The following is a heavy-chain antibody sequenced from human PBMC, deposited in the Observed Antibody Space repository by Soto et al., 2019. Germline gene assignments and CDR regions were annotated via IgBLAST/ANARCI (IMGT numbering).Heavy chain of an antibody. CDR3: GRCSSTSCHLGSDY. J-gene: IGHJ4*02. V-gene: IGHV3-30-3*01. Sequence: PGGSLRLSCAAAGFICSSYAMNWVLQAPGKGLDWVALISYDGSNKYYADSVKGRFTISRDSSKNTLYLQMNSLRAADTAVYYCGRCSSTSCHLGSDYWGQGTLVTV. D-gene: IGHD2-2*01. CDR1: GFICSSYA. CDR2: ISYDGSNK.